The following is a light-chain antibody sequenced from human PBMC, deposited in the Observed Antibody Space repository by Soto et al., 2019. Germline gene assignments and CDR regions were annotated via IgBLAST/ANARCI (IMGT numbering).Light chain of an antibody. J-gene: IGLJ1*01. CDR2: SYD. Sequence: QSVLTQPPSASGTPGQRVTISCSTSSSNIGGNTVNWYQQVPGTAPKLLIYSYDQRPSGVPDRFSGSKSGTSASLAISGPQSEDEADYYCAAWDASLNGYVFGTGTKLTVL. CDR1: SSNIGGNT. V-gene: IGLV1-44*01. CDR3: AAWDASLNGYV.